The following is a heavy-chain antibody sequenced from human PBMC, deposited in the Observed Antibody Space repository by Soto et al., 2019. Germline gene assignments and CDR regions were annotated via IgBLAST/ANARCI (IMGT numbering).Heavy chain of an antibody. CDR2: INVYNGNT. Sequence: QVQLVQSGGEVKKPGASVKVSCKASGYTFTNYGISWVRQAPGQGLAWMGWINVYNGNTKYAQKVQGRVTMTTDTSTSTAYMELRRLRSDDTAVYYCARGVGSGSYYNQYNWFDPWGQGTLVTVSS. CDR1: GYTFTNYG. D-gene: IGHD3-10*01. J-gene: IGHJ5*02. V-gene: IGHV1-18*01. CDR3: ARGVGSGSYYNQYNWFDP.